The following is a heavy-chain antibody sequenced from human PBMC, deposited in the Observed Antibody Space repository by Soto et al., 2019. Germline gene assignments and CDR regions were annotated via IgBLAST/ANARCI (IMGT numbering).Heavy chain of an antibody. D-gene: IGHD1-1*01. CDR2: IKTQTDGGTT. V-gene: IGHV3-15*01. CDR1: GLTFSNAW. J-gene: IGHJ4*02. CDR3: SSWYNWNG. Sequence: GGSLRLSCAASGLTFSNAWMNWVRQTPGKGLEWVGIIKTQTDGGTTQYAAPVKGRFTISRHDSENTVYLQMDSLKTEDTAVYYCSSWYNWNGWGQGTLVTVSS.